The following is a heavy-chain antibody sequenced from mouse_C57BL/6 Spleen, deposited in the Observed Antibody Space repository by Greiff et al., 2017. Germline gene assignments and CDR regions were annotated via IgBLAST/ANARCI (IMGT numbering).Heavy chain of an antibody. CDR1: GFTFSDYG. CDR2: ISSGSSTI. D-gene: IGHD1-1*01. CDR3: ARRAITTVVATDWYFDV. Sequence: EVQRVESGGGLVKPGGSLKLSCAASGFTFSDYGMHWVRQAPEKGLEWVAYISSGSSTIYYADTVKGRFTISRDTAKNTLFLQMTSLRSEDTAMYYCARRAITTVVATDWYFDVWGTGTTVTVSS. J-gene: IGHJ1*03. V-gene: IGHV5-17*01.